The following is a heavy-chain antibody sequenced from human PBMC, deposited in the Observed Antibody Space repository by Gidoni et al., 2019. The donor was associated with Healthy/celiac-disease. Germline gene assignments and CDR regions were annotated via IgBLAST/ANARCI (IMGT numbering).Heavy chain of an antibody. CDR3: ARDSGMIVAPHGNWFDP. Sequence: QVQLVESGGGVVQPGRPLSLSCAASGFTFRSDGMHWVRPAPGKGLEWVAFIWYDGSNKYYADSVKGRFTISRDNSKNTLYLQMNSLRAEDTAVYYCARDSGMIVAPHGNWFDPWGQGTLVTVSS. CDR1: GFTFRSDG. D-gene: IGHD3-22*01. CDR2: IWYDGSNK. J-gene: IGHJ5*02. V-gene: IGHV3-33*08.